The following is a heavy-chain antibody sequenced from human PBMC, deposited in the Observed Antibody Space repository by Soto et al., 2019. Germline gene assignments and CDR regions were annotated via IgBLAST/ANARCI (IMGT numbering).Heavy chain of an antibody. V-gene: IGHV1-69*05. CDR3: ARAIVVVVAATPKVNRFDP. CDR1: GGPFSSYA. CDR2: FIPIFGTA. J-gene: IGHJ5*02. D-gene: IGHD2-15*01. Sequence: QVQLVQSGAEVKKPGSSVLVSCKASGGPFSSYAISWVRQAPGQGLEWMGGFIPIFGTANYAPKFQCRVMNTTDDSTSTDYMELSSMISEDTAVYYCARAIVVVVAATPKVNRFDPWGQGTLVTVSS.